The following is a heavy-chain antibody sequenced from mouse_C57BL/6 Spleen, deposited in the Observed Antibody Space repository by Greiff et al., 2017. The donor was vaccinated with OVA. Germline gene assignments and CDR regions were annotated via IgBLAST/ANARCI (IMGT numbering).Heavy chain of an antibody. CDR2: ISSGSSTI. D-gene: IGHD4-1*01. V-gene: IGHV5-17*01. CDR3: ATSNWDNFDY. CDR1: GFTFSDYG. J-gene: IGHJ2*01. Sequence: EVKLVESGGGLVKPGGSLKLSCAASGFTFSDYGMHWVRQAPEKGLEWVAYISSGSSTIYYADTVKGRFTISRDNAKNTLFLQMTSLRAEYTAKYYGATSNWDNFDYWGQGTTLTVSS.